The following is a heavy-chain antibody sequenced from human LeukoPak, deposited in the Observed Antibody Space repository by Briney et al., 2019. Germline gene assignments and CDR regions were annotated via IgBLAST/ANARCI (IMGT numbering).Heavy chain of an antibody. D-gene: IGHD4-17*01. Sequence: SETLSLTCTVSGYSISSGYYWGWIRQPPGKGLEWIGSIYHSGSTYYNPSLKSRVTISVDTSKNQFSLKLSSLTAADTAVYYCAGYGDWYYFDYWGQGTLVTVSS. CDR1: GYSISSGYY. CDR3: AGYGDWYYFDY. CDR2: IYHSGST. V-gene: IGHV4-38-2*02. J-gene: IGHJ4*02.